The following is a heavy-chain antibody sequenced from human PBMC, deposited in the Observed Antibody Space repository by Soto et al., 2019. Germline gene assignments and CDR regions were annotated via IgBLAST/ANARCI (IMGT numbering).Heavy chain of an antibody. J-gene: IGHJ4*02. CDR2: IYYSGST. Sequence: QVQLQESGPGLVKPSETLSLTCTVSGGSLSTYYWSWLRQPPGKGLEWIGYIYYSGSTNYNPSLKSRVTISVDSSKNQFSLKLSSVTAADTAVYYCARGQWPNFDYWGQGTLVTVSS. V-gene: IGHV4-59*01. CDR3: ARGQWPNFDY. CDR1: GGSLSTYY. D-gene: IGHD6-19*01.